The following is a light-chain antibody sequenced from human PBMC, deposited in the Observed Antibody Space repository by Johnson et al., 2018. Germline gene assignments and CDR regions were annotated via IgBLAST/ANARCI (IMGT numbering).Light chain of an antibody. CDR1: SSNIGNNY. CDR3: GTWDSSLSAGNV. CDR2: ETN. Sequence: QSVLTQPPSVSAAPGQKVTISCSGSSSNIGNNYVSWYQQLPGTAPKLLIYETNTRPSGIPDRFSASKSGPSATLALTGLQTGDEADYYCGTWDSSLSAGNVFGTGTKVTVL. V-gene: IGLV1-51*02. J-gene: IGLJ1*01.